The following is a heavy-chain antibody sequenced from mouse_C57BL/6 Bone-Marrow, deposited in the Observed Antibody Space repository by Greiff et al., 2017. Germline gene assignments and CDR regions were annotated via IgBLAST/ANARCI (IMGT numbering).Heavy chain of an antibody. CDR1: GYTFTSYG. V-gene: IGHV1-81*01. D-gene: IGHD2-1*01. CDR3: ARGGNYGIFAY. J-gene: IGHJ3*01. CDR2: IYPRSGNT. Sequence: QVQLQQSGAELARPGASVKLSCKASGYTFTSYGISWVKQRTGQGLEWIGEIYPRSGNTYYNEKFKGKATLTADKSSSTAYMELRSLTSEDSAVYFCARGGNYGIFAYWGQGTLVTVSA.